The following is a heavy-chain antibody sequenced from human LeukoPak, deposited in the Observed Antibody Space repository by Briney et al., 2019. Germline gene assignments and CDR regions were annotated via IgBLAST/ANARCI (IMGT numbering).Heavy chain of an antibody. CDR2: ITTSGSTK. D-gene: IGHD6-19*01. J-gene: IGHJ3*02. CDR3: ARYAYSSGWYEFDAFDI. V-gene: IGHV3-48*03. CDR1: GFTFSNYE. Sequence: GGSLRLSCAASGFTFSNYEMNWVRQAPGKGLEWFSYITTSGSTKYYADSVKGRFTISRDNAKNSLYLQMNSLRAEDTAVYYCARYAYSSGWYEFDAFDIWGQGTMVTVSS.